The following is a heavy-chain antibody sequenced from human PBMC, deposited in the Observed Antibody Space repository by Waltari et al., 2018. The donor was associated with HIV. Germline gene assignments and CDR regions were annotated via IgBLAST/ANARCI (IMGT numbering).Heavy chain of an antibody. CDR2: IYYSGST. CDR1: GGSISSSSYY. Sequence: QLQLQESGPGLVKPSETLSLTCTVSGGSISSSSYYWGWIRQPPGKGLEWIGSIYYSGSTYYNPSLKSRVTISVDTSKNQFSLKLSSVTAADTAVYYCARGRLTMVRGVGFDYWGQGTLVTVSS. J-gene: IGHJ4*02. V-gene: IGHV4-39*07. D-gene: IGHD3-10*01. CDR3: ARGRLTMVRGVGFDY.